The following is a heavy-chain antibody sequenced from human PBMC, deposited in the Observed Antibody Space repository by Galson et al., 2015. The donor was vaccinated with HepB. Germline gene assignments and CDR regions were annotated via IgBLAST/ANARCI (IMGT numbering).Heavy chain of an antibody. V-gene: IGHV1-69*13. CDR3: AREQLRVVTAPIGMDV. CDR2: IIPIFGTA. Sequence: SVKVSCKASGGTFSSYAISWVRRAPGQGLEWMGGIIPIFGTANYAQKFQGRVTITADESTSTAYMELSSLRSEDTAVYYCAREQLRVVTAPIGMDVWGQGTTVTVSS. D-gene: IGHD2-21*02. J-gene: IGHJ6*02. CDR1: GGTFSSYA.